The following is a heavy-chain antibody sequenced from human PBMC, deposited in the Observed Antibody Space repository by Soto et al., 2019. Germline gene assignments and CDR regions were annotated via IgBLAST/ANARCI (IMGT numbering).Heavy chain of an antibody. V-gene: IGHV1-69*06. Sequence: SVKVSCKATGGTFSSYAISWVRQAPGQGLEWMGGIIPIFGTANYAQKFQGRVTITADKSTSTAYMELSSLRPEDTAVYYCAWVFTTNFDYWRHGTLVPVSS. CDR1: GGTFSSYA. CDR2: IIPIFGTA. D-gene: IGHD2-2*01. J-gene: IGHJ4*01. CDR3: AWVFTTNFDY.